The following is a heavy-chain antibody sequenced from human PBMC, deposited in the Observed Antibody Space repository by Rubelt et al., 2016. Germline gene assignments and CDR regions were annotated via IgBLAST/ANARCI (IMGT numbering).Heavy chain of an antibody. J-gene: IGHJ4*02. CDR1: GGSFSGYY. D-gene: IGHD4-17*01. CDR2: IDYSGRT. Sequence: QVQPQQWGAGLLKPSETLSLTCAVYGGSFSGYYWSWIRQPPGKGLEWIGSIDYSGRTYSNPSLRSRVTMSVDTSKNQFSLKLSSVTAADTAVYYCARHAFIVTTGSFWDYWGQGTLITVSS. V-gene: IGHV4-34*01. CDR3: ARHAFIVTTGSFWDY.